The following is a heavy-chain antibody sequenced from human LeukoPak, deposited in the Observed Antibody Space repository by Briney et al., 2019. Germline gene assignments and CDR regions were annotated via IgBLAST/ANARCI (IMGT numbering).Heavy chain of an antibody. CDR3: AKAPCSGGSCYLAY. CDR2: ISWDGGST. V-gene: IGHV3-43D*03. Sequence: TGGSLRLSCAASGFTFDDYAMHWVRQAPGKGLEWVSLISWDGGSTYYADSVKGRFTISRDNSKNSLYLQMNSLRAEDTALYYCAKAPCSGGSCYLAYWGQETLVTVSS. J-gene: IGHJ4*02. CDR1: GFTFDDYA. D-gene: IGHD2-15*01.